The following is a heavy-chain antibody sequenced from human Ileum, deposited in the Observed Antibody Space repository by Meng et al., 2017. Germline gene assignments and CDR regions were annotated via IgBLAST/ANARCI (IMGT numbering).Heavy chain of an antibody. Sequence: VKPSGSRSRSCVVSRGSINSYAWWSWVRQAPGKGPGWIGEIYPGGSINYTPTLNRRVTISADTSKNQFTLSLDSVTAADTAVYYCVRNDYCSGGTCYPHFDYWGQGTLVTVSS. CDR3: VRNDYCSGGTCYPHFDY. CDR2: IYPGGSI. CDR1: RGSINSYAW. J-gene: IGHJ4*02. V-gene: IGHV4-4*02. D-gene: IGHD2-15*01.